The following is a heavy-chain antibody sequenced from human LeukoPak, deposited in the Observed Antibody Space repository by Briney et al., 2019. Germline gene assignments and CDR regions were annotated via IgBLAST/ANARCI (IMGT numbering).Heavy chain of an antibody. CDR1: GFTFSSYW. V-gene: IGHV3-7*01. J-gene: IGHJ4*02. D-gene: IGHD5-18*01. CDR3: ARVLRLIYSYGPFDY. Sequence: GGSLRLSCAASGFTFSSYWMSWVRQAPGKGLEWVANIKQDGSEKYYVDSVKGRFTISRDNAKNSLYLQMNSLRAEDTAVYYCARVLRLIYSYGPFDYWGQGTLVTVSS. CDR2: IKQDGSEK.